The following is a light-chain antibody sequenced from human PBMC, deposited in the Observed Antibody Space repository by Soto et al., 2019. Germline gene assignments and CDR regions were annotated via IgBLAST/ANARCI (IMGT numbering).Light chain of an antibody. J-gene: IGKJ4*01. CDR1: QSVSSSY. CDR3: QQYGSSWGT. CDR2: GAS. V-gene: IGKV3-20*01. Sequence: EIVLTQSPGTLSLSPGERATLSCRASQSVSSSYLAWYQQKPGQAPRLLIHGASSRATGIPDRFSGSGSGTDFTLTISRLETEDFAVYYCQQYGSSWGTFGGGTKVEIK.